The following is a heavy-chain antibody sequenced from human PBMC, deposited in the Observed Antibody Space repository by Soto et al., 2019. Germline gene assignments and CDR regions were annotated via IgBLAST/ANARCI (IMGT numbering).Heavy chain of an antibody. D-gene: IGHD3-10*01. V-gene: IGHV4-59*12. CDR1: GGSISSYY. Sequence: SETLSLTCTVSGGSISSYYWSWIRQPPGKGLEWIGNIYYSRSTYYNPSLKSRVTISVDTSKNQFFLKLSSVTAADTAVYYCASGSGSYYSWFDPWGQGTLVTVSS. J-gene: IGHJ5*02. CDR2: IYYSRST. CDR3: ASGSGSYYSWFDP.